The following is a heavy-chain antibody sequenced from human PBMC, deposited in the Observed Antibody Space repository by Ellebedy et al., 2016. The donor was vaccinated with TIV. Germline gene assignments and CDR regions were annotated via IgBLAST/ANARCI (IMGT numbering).Heavy chain of an antibody. J-gene: IGHJ6*02. V-gene: IGHV3-49*03. D-gene: IGHD5-24*01. CDR2: IRSKAYGGTT. CDR3: TRDSSRDSYFGYYYGMDV. Sequence: GESLKISXTASGFTFGDYAMSWFRQAPGKGLEWVGFIRSKAYGGTTEYAASVKGRFTISRDDSKSIAYLQMNSLKTEDTAVYYCTRDSSRDSYFGYYYGMDVWGQGTTVTVSS. CDR1: GFTFGDYA.